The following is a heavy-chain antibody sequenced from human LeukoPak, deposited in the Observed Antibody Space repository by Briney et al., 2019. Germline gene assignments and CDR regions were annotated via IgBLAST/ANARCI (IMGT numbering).Heavy chain of an antibody. V-gene: IGHV3-23*01. CDR3: AKSTFGTEYFQN. J-gene: IGHJ1*01. Sequence: PGGSLRLSCAASGFTFSSYAMSWVRQAPGKGLEWVSAISGSGGSTDYADSVKGRFTISRDNSKNTLYLQMNSLRAEDTAVYHCAKSTFGTEYFQNWGQGTLVTVSS. CDR2: ISGSGGST. CDR1: GFTFSSYA. D-gene: IGHD3-10*02.